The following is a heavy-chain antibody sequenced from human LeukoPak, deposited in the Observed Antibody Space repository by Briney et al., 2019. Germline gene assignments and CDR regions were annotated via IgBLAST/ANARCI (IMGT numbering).Heavy chain of an antibody. J-gene: IGHJ3*02. D-gene: IGHD4-17*01. V-gene: IGHV3-21*01. Sequence: PGGSLRLSCAASGFTFSSYSMNWVRQAPGKGLEWVSSISSSSSYIYYADSVKGRFTISRDNAKNSLYLQMNSLRAEDTAVYYCARVGGVTTLPNDDAFDIWGQGTMVTVSS. CDR2: ISSSSSYI. CDR1: GFTFSSYS. CDR3: ARVGGVTTLPNDDAFDI.